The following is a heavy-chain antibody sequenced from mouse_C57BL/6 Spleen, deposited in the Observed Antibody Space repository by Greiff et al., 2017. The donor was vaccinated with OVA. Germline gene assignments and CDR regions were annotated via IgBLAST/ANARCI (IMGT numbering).Heavy chain of an antibody. CDR3: AKGDDYGYAMDY. Sequence: EVMLVESGGGLVKPGGSLKLSCAASGFTFSDYGMHWVRQAPEKGLEWVAYISSGSSTIYYADTVKGRFTISRDNAKNTLFLQMTSLRSEDTAMYYCAKGDDYGYAMDYWGQGTSVTVSS. J-gene: IGHJ4*01. CDR2: ISSGSSTI. V-gene: IGHV5-17*01. D-gene: IGHD2-4*01. CDR1: GFTFSDYG.